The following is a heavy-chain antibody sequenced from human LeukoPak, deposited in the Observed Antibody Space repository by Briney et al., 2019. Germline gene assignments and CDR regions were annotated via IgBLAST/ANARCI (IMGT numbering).Heavy chain of an antibody. CDR3: ARGKLVLDY. V-gene: IGHV3-7*04. J-gene: IGHJ4*02. Sequence: GRFTISRDNAKNSLYLQMNSLRAEDTAVYYCARGKLVLDYWGQGTLVTVSS. D-gene: IGHD4-23*01.